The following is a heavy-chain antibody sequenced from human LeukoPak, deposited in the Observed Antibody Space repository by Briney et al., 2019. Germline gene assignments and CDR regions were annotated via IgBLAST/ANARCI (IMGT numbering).Heavy chain of an antibody. CDR1: GFSLGDYA. D-gene: IGHD2-8*01. CDR2: IRGRLYGGTT. J-gene: IGHJ4*02. Sequence: SGGSLRLSCTASGFSLGDYAMSWVRQAPGEGLEWVGFIRGRLYGGTTEYAASVKDRITISRDDSKSIAYLQINSLKTEDTAVYYCTREGIPYQFDYWGRGTLVTVSS. CDR3: TREGIPYQFDY. V-gene: IGHV3-49*04.